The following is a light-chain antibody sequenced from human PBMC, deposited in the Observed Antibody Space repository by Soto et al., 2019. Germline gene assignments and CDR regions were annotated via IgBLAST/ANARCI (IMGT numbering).Light chain of an antibody. J-gene: IGKJ1*01. CDR3: QQYNNWPRT. Sequence: EIVMTQSPATLSVSPVEIAKLYFMASQSVNSNLAWYQQKPGQAPRLLIYRASTRATGIPARFSGSGSGTDFTLTISGLQSEDFAVYYCQQYNNWPRTCGQGTKGDIK. CDR2: RAS. CDR1: QSVNSN. V-gene: IGKV3-15*01.